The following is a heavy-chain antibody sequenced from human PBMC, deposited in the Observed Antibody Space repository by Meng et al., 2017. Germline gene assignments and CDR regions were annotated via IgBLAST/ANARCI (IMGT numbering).Heavy chain of an antibody. Sequence: GGSLRLSCVASGFMSEIHAMHWVRQAPGKGLEWVSGIFLSSDTVDYAGSVKGRFTTSRDRAKNSLFLQMNSLRPDDTALYYCTRDIYAGGADVWGQGTMVPSPQ. J-gene: IGHJ3*01. CDR2: IFLSSDTV. V-gene: IGHV3-9*02. CDR1: GFMSEIHA. CDR3: TRDIYAGGADV. D-gene: IGHD2-21*01.